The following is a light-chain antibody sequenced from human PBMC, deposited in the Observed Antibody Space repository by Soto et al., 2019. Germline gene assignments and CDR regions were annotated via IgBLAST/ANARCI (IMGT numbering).Light chain of an antibody. CDR3: QQLNSYPPA. CDR2: SAS. CDR1: QGISSW. J-gene: IGKJ3*01. Sequence: DIQMTQSPSSVSASVGDRVTITCRASQGISSWLAWHQQKPGKAPKLLIYSASSLQSGVPSRFSGSGSGTDFTLTISSLQPEDFATYYCQQLNSYPPAFGPGTKVDIK. V-gene: IGKV1-12*01.